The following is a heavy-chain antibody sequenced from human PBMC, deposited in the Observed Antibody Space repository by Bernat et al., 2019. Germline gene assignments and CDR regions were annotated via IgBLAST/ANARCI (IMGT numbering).Heavy chain of an antibody. D-gene: IGHD3-22*01. CDR2: INHSGST. V-gene: IGHV4-34*01. CDR3: ARGPHPSRGYYSSSYWFDP. Sequence: QVQLQQWGAGLLKPSETLSLTCAVYGGSFSGYYWSWIRQPPGKGLEWIGEINHSGSTNYNPSLKSRVTISVDTSKNQVSLKVSSVTAADPAVYYWARGPHPSRGYYSSSYWFDPWGQGTLVTVSS. J-gene: IGHJ5*02. CDR1: GGSFSGYY.